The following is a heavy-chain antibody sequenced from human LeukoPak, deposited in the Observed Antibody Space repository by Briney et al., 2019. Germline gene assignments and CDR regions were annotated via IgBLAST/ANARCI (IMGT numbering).Heavy chain of an antibody. V-gene: IGHV1-69*04. CDR3: ARELRYFDWLLNY. CDR1: GGTFSSYA. D-gene: IGHD3-9*01. J-gene: IGHJ4*02. CDR2: IIPILGIA. Sequence: SVKVSCKASGGTFSSYAISWVRQAPGQGLEWMGRIIPILGIANYAQKFQGRVTITADESTSTAYMELSSLRSEDTAVYYCARELRYFDWLLNYWGQGTLVTVSS.